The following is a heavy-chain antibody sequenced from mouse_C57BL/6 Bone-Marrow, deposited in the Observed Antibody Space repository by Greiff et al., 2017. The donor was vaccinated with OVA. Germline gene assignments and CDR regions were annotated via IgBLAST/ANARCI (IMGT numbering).Heavy chain of an antibody. CDR1: GYTFTNYW. D-gene: IGHD1-1*01. V-gene: IGHV1-74*01. Sequence: VKLMESGAELVKPGASVKVSCKASGYTFTNYWMHWVKQRPGQGLEWIGRIHPSDSDTNYNQKFKGKATLTVDKSSSTAYMQLSSLTSEDSAVYYCAIGGSSSFYYAMDYWGQGTSVTVSS. J-gene: IGHJ4*01. CDR3: AIGGSSSFYYAMDY. CDR2: IHPSDSDT.